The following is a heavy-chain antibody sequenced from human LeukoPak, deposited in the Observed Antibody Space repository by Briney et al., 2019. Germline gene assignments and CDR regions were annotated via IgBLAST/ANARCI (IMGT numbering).Heavy chain of an antibody. J-gene: IGHJ4*02. CDR3: ARDEQYYYDSSGYYSDY. CDR2: IIPILGIA. D-gene: IGHD3-22*01. CDR1: GGTFSSYA. Sequence: SVKVSCKASGGTFSSYAISWVRQAPGQGLEWMGRIIPILGIANYAQKFQGRVTITADKSTSTAYMELSSLRSDDTAVYYCARDEQYYYDSSGYYSDYWGQGTLVTVSS. V-gene: IGHV1-69*04.